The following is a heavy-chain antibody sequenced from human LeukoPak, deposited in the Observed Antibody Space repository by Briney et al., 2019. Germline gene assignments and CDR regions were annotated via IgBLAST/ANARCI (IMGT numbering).Heavy chain of an antibody. J-gene: IGHJ3*02. CDR2: ISAYNGNT. CDR1: GYTFTSYG. D-gene: IGHD3-10*01. V-gene: IGHV1-18*01. CDR3: ARAWRVYYYGSGSYTI. Sequence: ASVKVSCKASGYTFTSYGISWVRQAPGQGLEWMGWISAYNGNTNYAQKLQGRVTMTTDTSTSTAYMELRSLRSDDTAVYYCARAWRVYYYGSGSYTIWGQGTMVTVSS.